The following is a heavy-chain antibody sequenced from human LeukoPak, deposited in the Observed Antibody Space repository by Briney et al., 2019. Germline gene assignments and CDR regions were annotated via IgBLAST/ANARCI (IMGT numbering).Heavy chain of an antibody. V-gene: IGHV3-30*18. CDR3: AKDKLRCSGGSCYSPDSY. D-gene: IGHD2-15*01. Sequence: GGSLRLSCAASGFTFSSYVMHWVRQAPGKGLEWVAVISYDGSNKYYADSVKGRFTISRDNSKNTLYLQMNSLRAEDTAVYYCAKDKLRCSGGSCYSPDSYWGQGTLVTVSS. CDR2: ISYDGSNK. CDR1: GFTFSSYV. J-gene: IGHJ4*02.